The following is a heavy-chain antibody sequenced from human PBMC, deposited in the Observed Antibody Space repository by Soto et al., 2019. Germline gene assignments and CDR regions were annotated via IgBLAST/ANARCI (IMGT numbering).Heavy chain of an antibody. D-gene: IGHD2-8*01. CDR1: GYTFTSYA. CDR3: ARDLKRCTNGVCYNWFDP. CDR2: ITAGNGNT. J-gene: IGHJ5*02. Sequence: QVQLVQSGAEVKKPGASVKVSCKASGYTFTSYAMHWVRQAPGQRLEWMGWITAGNGNTKYSQKFQGRVTITRDTSASTAYMELSSLRSEDTAVYYCARDLKRCTNGVCYNWFDPWGQGTLVTVSS. V-gene: IGHV1-3*01.